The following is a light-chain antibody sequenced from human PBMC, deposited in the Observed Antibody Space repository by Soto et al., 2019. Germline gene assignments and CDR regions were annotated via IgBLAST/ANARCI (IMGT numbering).Light chain of an antibody. CDR2: VAS. CDR3: QQLISFPPT. Sequence: DIQLTQSPSFLSASVGDRVTITCRASQGISSYLAWYQQKPGKAPNLLIYVASSLQSGVPSRLSGSGSGTEFTLTISSLQPEDLATYYCQQLISFPPTFGQGTRLEIK. J-gene: IGKJ5*01. CDR1: QGISSY. V-gene: IGKV1-9*01.